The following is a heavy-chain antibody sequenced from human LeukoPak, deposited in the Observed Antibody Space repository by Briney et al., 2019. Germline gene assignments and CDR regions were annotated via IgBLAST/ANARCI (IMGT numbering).Heavy chain of an antibody. J-gene: IGHJ4*02. D-gene: IGHD3-3*01. CDR2: ISTYNGDT. CDR1: GYIFTKYG. V-gene: IGHV1-18*01. CDR3: ARGDGVVNDY. Sequence: GASVKVSCKASGYIFTKYGVSWVRQAPGQGLEWMAWISTYNGDTNYAQKFQGRVTLTTDTSTSTVFMELRNLNTDDTAVYYCARGDGVVNDYWGQGTLLTVSS.